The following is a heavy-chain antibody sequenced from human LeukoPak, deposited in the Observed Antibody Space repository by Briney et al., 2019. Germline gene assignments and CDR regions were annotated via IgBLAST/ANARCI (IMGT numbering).Heavy chain of an antibody. V-gene: IGHV1-46*01. D-gene: IGHD3-22*01. J-gene: IGHJ4*02. CDR2: INPSGGST. CDR3: ARARNYYDSSGYYYRLLDY. Sequence: ASVKVSCKASGYTFTGYYMHWVRQAPGQGLEWMGVINPSGGSTSYAQKFQGRVTMTRDTSTSTVYMELSSLRSEDTAVYYCARARNYYDSSGYYYRLLDYWGQGTLVTVSS. CDR1: GYTFTGYY.